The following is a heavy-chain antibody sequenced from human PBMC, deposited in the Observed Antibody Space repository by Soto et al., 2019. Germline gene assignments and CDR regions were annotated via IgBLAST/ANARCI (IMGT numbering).Heavy chain of an antibody. CDR2: INHSGST. CDR1: GGSFSGYY. D-gene: IGHD2-2*01. J-gene: IGHJ4*02. Sequence: SETLSLTCAVYGGSFSGYYWSWIRQPPGKGLEWIGEINHSGSTNYNPSLKSRVTISVDTSKNQFSLKLSSVTAADTAVYYCARVDCSSTSCYHDFDYWGQGTLVTVSS. CDR3: ARVDCSSTSCYHDFDY. V-gene: IGHV4-34*01.